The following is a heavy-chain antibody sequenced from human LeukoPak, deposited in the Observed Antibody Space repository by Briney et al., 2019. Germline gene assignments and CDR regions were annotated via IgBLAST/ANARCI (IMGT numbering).Heavy chain of an antibody. CDR1: GYTFTSYA. V-gene: IGHV7-4-1*02. CDR2: INTNTGNP. J-gene: IGHJ6*03. Sequence: ASVKVSCKASGYTFTSYAMNWVRQAPGQGLEWMGWINTNTGNPTYAQGFTGRFVFSLDTSVSTAYLQISSLKAEDTAVYYCVRAKSPVNSSSWYYYYYYYMDVWGKGTTVTVSS. D-gene: IGHD6-13*01. CDR3: VRAKSPVNSSSWYYYYYYYMDV.